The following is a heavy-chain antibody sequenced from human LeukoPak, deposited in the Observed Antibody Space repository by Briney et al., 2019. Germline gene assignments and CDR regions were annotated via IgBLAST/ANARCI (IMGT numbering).Heavy chain of an antibody. J-gene: IGHJ4*02. CDR1: GFTFSSHW. V-gene: IGHV3-7*03. CDR3: ATPLDYYDSTSGYHQGGD. CDR2: IKEDGSKK. D-gene: IGHD3-22*01. Sequence: GGSLRLSCATSGFTFSSHWMTWVRQAPGKGLEWVANIKEDGSKKNYVDSVKGRFTISRDNAKNSLYLQMNSLRAEDTAVYYCATPLDYYDSTSGYHQGGDWGQGTLVTVSP.